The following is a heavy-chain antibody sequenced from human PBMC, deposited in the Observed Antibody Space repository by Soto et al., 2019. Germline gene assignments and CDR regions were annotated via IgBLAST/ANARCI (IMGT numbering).Heavy chain of an antibody. D-gene: IGHD2-8*01. CDR2: INPKSGGT. CDR3: ARGDSTDCSNGVCSFFYNHDMDV. CDR1: GYSFTDYH. V-gene: IGHV1-2*04. Sequence: GASVKVSCKTSGYSFTDYHIHWVRQAPGQGLEWLGRINPKSGGTSTAQKFQGWVTMTTDTSISTASMELTRLTSDDTAIYYCARGDSTDCSNGVCSFFYNHDMDVWGQGTTVTVSS. J-gene: IGHJ6*02.